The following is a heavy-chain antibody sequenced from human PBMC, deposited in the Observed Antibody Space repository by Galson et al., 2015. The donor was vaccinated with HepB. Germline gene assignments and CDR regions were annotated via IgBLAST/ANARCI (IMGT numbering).Heavy chain of an antibody. CDR1: AGSVSSPAYY. J-gene: IGHJ4*02. V-gene: IGHV4-61*02. CDR2: ISASGST. D-gene: IGHD6-13*01. CDR3: ARQEDAAAGTWGY. Sequence: TLSLTCSVSAGSVSSPAYYWSWIRQPAGKGLEWIGRISASGSTNYSPSLESRVTISIDTSKNELSLKLSSVTAADTAVYYCARQEDAAAGTWGYWGQGTLVTVSS.